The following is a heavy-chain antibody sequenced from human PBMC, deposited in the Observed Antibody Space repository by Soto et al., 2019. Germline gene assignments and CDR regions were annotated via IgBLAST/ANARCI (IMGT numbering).Heavy chain of an antibody. CDR1: GFTFSSYS. J-gene: IGHJ3*02. CDR2: ISSSSSTI. D-gene: IGHD3-16*01. CDR3: AREGAPLAFDI. Sequence: GESLKISCAASGFTFSSYSMNWVRQAPGKGLEWVSYISSSSSTIYYADSVKGRFTISRDNAKNSLYLQMNSLRAEDTAVYYCAREGAPLAFDIWGQGTMVTVSS. V-gene: IGHV3-48*01.